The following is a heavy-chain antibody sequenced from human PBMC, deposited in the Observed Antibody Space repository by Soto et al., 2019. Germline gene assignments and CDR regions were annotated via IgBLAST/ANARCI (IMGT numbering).Heavy chain of an antibody. V-gene: IGHV4-4*07. CDR1: GGSMSKFY. CDR3: VRDGSKTLRDCFDP. D-gene: IGHD4-17*01. J-gene: IGHJ5*02. CDR2: VYATGTS. Sequence: TLSLTCSVSGGSMSKFYWSWIRKTAGKGLEWMGRVYATGTSDYNPSLRSRIAMSVDISKKTFSLRLRSVTAADTGVYYCVRDGSKTLRDCFDPWGQGILVTVSS.